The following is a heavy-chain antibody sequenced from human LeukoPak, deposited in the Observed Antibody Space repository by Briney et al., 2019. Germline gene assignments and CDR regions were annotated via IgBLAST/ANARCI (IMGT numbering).Heavy chain of an antibody. V-gene: IGHV1-8*01. D-gene: IGHD5-18*01. J-gene: IGHJ4*02. CDR1: VYTFTTHD. CDR2: RNPYSGKT. CDR3: ARRNTAMVPGLAY. Sequence: ASVKVSCKASVYTFTTHDINWVRQATAQGLELVGLRNPYSGKTAYAQKFQGRVTMARNTSIRTAFMELSGLRSEDTAVYFCARRNTAMVPGLAYWGQGSLVTVSS.